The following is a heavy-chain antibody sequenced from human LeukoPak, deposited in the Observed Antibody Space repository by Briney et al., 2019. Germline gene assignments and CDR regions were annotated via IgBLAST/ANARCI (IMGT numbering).Heavy chain of an antibody. Sequence: QSGRSLRLSCAASGFTFTNYAMHWVRQAPGKGLEWVAVISYDETNKYYEDSVKGRFTISRDSSKNTLYLQMSSLRDEDTAVYYCAKNNDYGGSYWYFDLWGRGTLVTVSS. CDR3: AKNNDYGGSYWYFDL. D-gene: IGHD4-23*01. V-gene: IGHV3-30*04. CDR2: ISYDETNK. J-gene: IGHJ2*01. CDR1: GFTFTNYA.